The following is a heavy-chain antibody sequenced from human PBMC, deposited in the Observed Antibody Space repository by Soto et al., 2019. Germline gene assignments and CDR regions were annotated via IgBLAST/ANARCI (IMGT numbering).Heavy chain of an antibody. CDR1: GFTFSSYA. V-gene: IGHV3-23*01. J-gene: IGHJ4*02. D-gene: IGHD6-19*01. CDR2: ISGSGGST. CDR3: AKETYSSGWYLNGLDY. Sequence: GGSLRLSCAASGFTFSSYAMSWVRQAPGEGLEWVSAISGSGGSTYYADSVKGRFTISRDNSKNTLYLQMNSLRAEDTAVYYCAKETYSSGWYLNGLDYWGQGTLVTVSS.